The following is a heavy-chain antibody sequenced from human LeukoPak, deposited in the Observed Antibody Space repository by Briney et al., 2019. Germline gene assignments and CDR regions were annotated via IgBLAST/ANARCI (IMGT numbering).Heavy chain of an antibody. CDR3: ARQSPQTGPRSHYYYMDV. CDR2: IYTSGST. D-gene: IGHD3-9*01. CDR1: GGSISSYY. J-gene: IGHJ6*03. V-gene: IGHV4-4*09. Sequence: SETLSLTCTVSGGSISSYYWSWIRQPPGKGLEWIGYIYTSGSTNYNPSLKSRVTISVDTSKNQFSLKLSSVTAADTAVYYCARQSPQTGPRSHYYYMDVWGEGTTVTVSS.